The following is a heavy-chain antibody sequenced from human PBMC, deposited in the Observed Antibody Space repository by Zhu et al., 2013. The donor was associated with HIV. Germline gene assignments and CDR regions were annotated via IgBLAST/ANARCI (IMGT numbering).Heavy chain of an antibody. CDR1: GGTFSSYA. CDR2: IIPIFGTA. CDR3: ARDSYYDSSGYYVYFDY. D-gene: IGHD3-22*01. J-gene: IGHJ4*02. V-gene: IGHV1-69*01. Sequence: QVQLVQSGAEVKKPGSSVKVSCKASGGTFSSYAISWVRQAPGQGLEWMGGIIPIFGTANYAQKFQGRVTITADESTSTAYMELSSLRSEDTAVYYCARDSYYDSSGYYVYFDYWGQGTLGHRLL.